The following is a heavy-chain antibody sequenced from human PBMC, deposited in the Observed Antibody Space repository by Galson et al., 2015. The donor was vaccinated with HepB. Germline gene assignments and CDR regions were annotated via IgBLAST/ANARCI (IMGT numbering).Heavy chain of an antibody. V-gene: IGHV3-7*03. D-gene: IGHD1-14*01. CDR2: IKQDGVQK. Sequence: SLRLSCAASGFTFKNYWMSWVRQAPGKGLEWVANIKQDGVQKNYVDSVKGRFTISRDNAKNSLYLQVKSLKAEDTAVYYCARELYTGSSWSSHDYGMDVWRQ. J-gene: IGHJ6*02. CDR1: GFTFKNYW. CDR3: ARELYTGSSWSSHDYGMDV.